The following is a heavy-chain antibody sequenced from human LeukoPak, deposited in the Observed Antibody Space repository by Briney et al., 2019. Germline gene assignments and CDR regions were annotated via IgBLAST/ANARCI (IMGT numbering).Heavy chain of an antibody. J-gene: IGHJ5*02. Sequence: ASVKVSCKASGYTFTGYYMHWVRQAPGQGLEWMGWINPNSGGTNYAQKFQGRVTMTRDTSISTAYMELSRLRSDDTAVYYCARDPGDQGWFDPWGQGTLVTVSS. CDR1: GYTFTGYY. V-gene: IGHV1-2*02. CDR3: ARDPGDQGWFDP. CDR2: INPNSGGT. D-gene: IGHD4-17*01.